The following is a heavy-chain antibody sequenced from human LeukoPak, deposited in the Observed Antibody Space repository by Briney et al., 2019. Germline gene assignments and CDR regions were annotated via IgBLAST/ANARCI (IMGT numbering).Heavy chain of an antibody. D-gene: IGHD1-26*01. CDR1: GFTFSSYE. J-gene: IGHJ4*02. V-gene: IGHV3-48*03. Sequence: QPGGSLRLSCAASGFTFSSYEMNWARQAPGEGLERVSYISSSDSTIYYADSVMGRFTISRDNAKNSLYLQMNSVRAEDTAVYYCARAVWELHPFDYWGQGTLVTVSS. CDR3: ARAVWELHPFDY. CDR2: ISSSDSTI.